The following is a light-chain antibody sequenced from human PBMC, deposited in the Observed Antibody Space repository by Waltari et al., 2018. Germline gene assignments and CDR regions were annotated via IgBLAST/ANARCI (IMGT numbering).Light chain of an antibody. CDR2: WAS. CDR1: PSVSDHVNNKNY. V-gene: IGKV4-1*01. Sequence: DIVMTQSPDSLTVSPGERATINCRSSPSVSDHVNNKNYLAWYRQKAGQPPKLLISWASTREFGVPDRFSGSGSGTEFTLTISSLQPEDVAVYYCQQYYNTPPTFGQGTKVEIK. CDR3: QQYYNTPPT. J-gene: IGKJ1*01.